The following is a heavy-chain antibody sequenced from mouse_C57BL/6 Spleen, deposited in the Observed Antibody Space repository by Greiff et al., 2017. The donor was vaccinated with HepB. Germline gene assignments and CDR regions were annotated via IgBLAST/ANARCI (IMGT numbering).Heavy chain of an antibody. D-gene: IGHD4-1*02. J-gene: IGHJ2*01. Sequence: EVKLMESGGGLVKPGGSLKLSCAASGFTFSSYAMSWVRQTPEKRLEWVATISDGGSYTYYPDNVKGRFTISRDNAKNNLYLQMSHLKSEDTAMYYCARDQLFDYWGQGTTLTVSS. CDR2: ISDGGSYT. CDR3: ARDQLFDY. CDR1: GFTFSSYA. V-gene: IGHV5-4*01.